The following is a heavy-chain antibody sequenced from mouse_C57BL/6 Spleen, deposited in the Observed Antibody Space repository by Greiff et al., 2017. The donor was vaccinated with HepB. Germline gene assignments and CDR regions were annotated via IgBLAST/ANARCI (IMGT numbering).Heavy chain of an antibody. CDR3: ARGSPLYYGNSFDY. CDR1: GYAFSSSW. J-gene: IGHJ2*01. V-gene: IGHV1-82*01. CDR2: IYPGDGDT. D-gene: IGHD2-1*01. Sequence: QVQLKESGPELVKPGASVKISCKASGYAFSSSWMNWVKQRPGKGLEWIGRIYPGDGDTNYNGKFKGKATLTADKSSSTAYMQLSSLTSEDSAVYFGARGSPLYYGNSFDYWGQGTTLTVSS.